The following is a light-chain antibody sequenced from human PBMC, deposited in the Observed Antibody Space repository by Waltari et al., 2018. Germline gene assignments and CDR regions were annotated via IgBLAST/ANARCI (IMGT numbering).Light chain of an antibody. CDR3: HQYNNWPYT. CDR1: ESVSGT. J-gene: IGKJ2*01. V-gene: IGKV3-15*01. Sequence: EIVMTQSPATLSVSPGDRATLSCRASESVSGTLAWDQQRPGQAPSLLIYGASTRASGIPARFSGSGSGTEFTLTISSLQSEDFAVYYCHQYNNWPYTFGQGTKLEIK. CDR2: GAS.